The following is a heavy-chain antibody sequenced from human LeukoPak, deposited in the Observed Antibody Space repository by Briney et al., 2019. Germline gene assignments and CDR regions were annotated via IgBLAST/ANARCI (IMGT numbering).Heavy chain of an antibody. CDR3: ARGNWGPDY. D-gene: IGHD7-27*01. CDR2: ISGSGGTI. V-gene: IGHV3-11*04. Sequence: GGSLRLSCAASGFTFSDYYMSWMRQAPGKGLEWISHISGSGGTIYYADSVKGRFTTSRDNVQNSLFLQMNSLRVEDTAVYYCARGNWGPDYWGQGTLVTVSS. J-gene: IGHJ4*02. CDR1: GFTFSDYY.